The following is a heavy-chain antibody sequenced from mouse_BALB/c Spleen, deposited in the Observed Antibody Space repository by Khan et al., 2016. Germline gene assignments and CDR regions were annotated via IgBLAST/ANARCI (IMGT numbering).Heavy chain of an antibody. CDR2: INTYTEEP. J-gene: IGHJ1*01. V-gene: IGHV9-3-1*01. CDR1: GYTFTNYG. D-gene: IGHD4-1*01. Sequence: QIQLVQSGPELKKPGETVKISCKASGYTFTNYGMNWVKQAPGKGLKWMGWINTYTEEPTFADDFKGRFAFSLETSANTAYLQINNLTNEDTATYFCATGTYWDFDVWAAGTTVTVSS. CDR3: ATGTYWDFDV.